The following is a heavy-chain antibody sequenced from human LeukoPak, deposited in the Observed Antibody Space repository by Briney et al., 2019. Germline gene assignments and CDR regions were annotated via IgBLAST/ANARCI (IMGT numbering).Heavy chain of an antibody. V-gene: IGHV3-11*04. CDR3: ARVGGYYYYMDV. CDR2: ISRSGSIK. CDR1: GFTFSDYN. D-gene: IGHD3-16*01. Sequence: PGGSLRLSCAASGFTFSDYNMRWIRQAPGKGLEWVSSISRSGSIKYYADSVKGRFTIFRDNAKKSLYLQMNSLRVEDTAVYYCARVGGYYYYMDVWGKGTTVTVSS. J-gene: IGHJ6*03.